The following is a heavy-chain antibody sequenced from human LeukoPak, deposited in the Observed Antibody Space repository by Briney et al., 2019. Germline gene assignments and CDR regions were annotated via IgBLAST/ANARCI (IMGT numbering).Heavy chain of an antibody. D-gene: IGHD1-26*01. V-gene: IGHV3-23*01. CDR2: ISGSGGST. CDR3: AKGGKSGAYPDY. J-gene: IGHJ4*02. CDR1: GFTFRDYA. Sequence: GGSLRLSCAASGFTFRDYAINWVRQAPGKGLEWVSAISGSGGSTYYADSVKGRFTISRDNSKNTLYLQMNSLRAEDTAVYYRAKGGKSGAYPDYWGQGTLVTVSS.